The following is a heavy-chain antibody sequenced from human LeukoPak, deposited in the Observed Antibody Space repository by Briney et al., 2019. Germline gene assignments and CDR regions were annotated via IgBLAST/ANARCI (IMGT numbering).Heavy chain of an antibody. CDR2: IGATQTYI. CDR3: ARESIVVVTATDPQHYYYYGMDV. D-gene: IGHD2-21*02. Sequence: GESLRLSCAASGFTFATYTFNWVRQAPGKGLEWVASIGATQTYIYYADSLKGRFTVSRDNAEKSLYLQMNSLRAEDTAVYYCARESIVVVTATDPQHYYYYGMDVWGQGTTVTVSS. CDR1: GFTFATYT. J-gene: IGHJ6*02. V-gene: IGHV3-21*01.